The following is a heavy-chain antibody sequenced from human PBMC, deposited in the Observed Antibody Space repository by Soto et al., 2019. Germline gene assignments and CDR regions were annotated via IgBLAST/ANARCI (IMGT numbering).Heavy chain of an antibody. V-gene: IGHV3-15*07. J-gene: IGHJ4*02. Sequence: GGSLRLSCAASGFTFSNAWMNWVRQAPGKGLEWVGRIKSKTDGGTTDYAAPVKGRFTISRDDSKNTLYLQMNSLKTEDTAVYYCTADPTLLEWLYPFSSPQAYWGQGTLVTVSS. D-gene: IGHD3-3*01. CDR3: TADPTLLEWLYPFSSPQAY. CDR1: GFTFSNAW. CDR2: IKSKTDGGTT.